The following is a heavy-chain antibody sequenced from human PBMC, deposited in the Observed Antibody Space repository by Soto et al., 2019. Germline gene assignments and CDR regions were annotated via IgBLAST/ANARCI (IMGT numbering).Heavy chain of an antibody. D-gene: IGHD5-18*01. CDR1: GASVSSGNYY. CDR3: ARDDGYIFGWTCGH. Sequence: SETLSLTCTVSGASVSSGNYYWSWIRQPPGKGLECIGYISYSGSTNYNPSLKSRVTISIDTSKNQFSLKLSSVTAADTCVYWAARDDGYIFGWTCGHWGQGTPVTVSS. V-gene: IGHV4-61*01. CDR2: ISYSGST. J-gene: IGHJ4*02.